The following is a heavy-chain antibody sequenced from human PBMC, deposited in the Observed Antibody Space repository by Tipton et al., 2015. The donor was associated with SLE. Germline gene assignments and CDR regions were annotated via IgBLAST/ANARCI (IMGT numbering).Heavy chain of an antibody. Sequence: LRLSCTVSGGSISSSSYYWGWIRQPPGKGLEWIGSIYYSGCTYYNPSLKSRVTISVDTSKNQFSLKLSSVTAADTAVYYCATAGGSTSCFYCGYFDLWGRGTLVTVSS. D-gene: IGHD2-2*01. CDR2: IYYSGCT. CDR3: ATAGGSTSCFYCGYFDL. V-gene: IGHV4-39*07. J-gene: IGHJ2*01. CDR1: GGSISSSSYY.